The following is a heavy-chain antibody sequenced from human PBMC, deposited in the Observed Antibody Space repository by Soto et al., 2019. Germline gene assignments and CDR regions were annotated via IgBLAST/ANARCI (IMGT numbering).Heavy chain of an antibody. CDR1: GFTVSSNY. Sequence: EVQLVESGGGLIQPGGSLRLSCAASGFTVSSNYMSWVSQAPGKGLEWVTVIYSGGSTYYADSVKGRFTISRDNSKNTLSLQMNSLRAEDTAVYYCARHITMDPLLLYWGQGTLVTVSS. J-gene: IGHJ4*02. CDR3: ARHITMDPLLLY. V-gene: IGHV3-53*01. D-gene: IGHD3-10*01. CDR2: IYSGGST.